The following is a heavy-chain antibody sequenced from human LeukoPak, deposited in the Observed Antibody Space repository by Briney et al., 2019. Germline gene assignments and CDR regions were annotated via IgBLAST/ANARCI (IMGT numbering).Heavy chain of an antibody. J-gene: IGHJ6*03. V-gene: IGHV1-18*01. CDR3: ARDGTKLPWFGELRITRYYFYYMDV. CDR2: ISAYNGNT. D-gene: IGHD3-10*01. CDR1: GYTFNRYG. Sequence: ASVKVSCKASGYTFNRYGISWVRQAPGQGLEWMGWISAYNGNTKYSQKVQGRVTMTTDTSTSTAYMELRSLRSDATAVYYCARDGTKLPWFGELRITRYYFYYMDVWGKGTTVTISS.